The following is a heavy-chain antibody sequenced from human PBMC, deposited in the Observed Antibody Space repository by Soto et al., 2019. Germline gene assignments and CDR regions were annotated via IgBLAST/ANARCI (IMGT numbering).Heavy chain of an antibody. CDR3: TTDNCSGGRCTGWDV. Sequence: EVQLVESGGGLVKPGGSLRLSCAASRFTFSNAWMSWVRQAPGKGLGWVGRIKSKTDGGTTDYAAPVKGRFSISRDDSKNTLFLQMDSLKPEDTAGYYCTTDNCSGGRCTGWDVWGKGTTVTVSS. CDR1: RFTFSNAW. D-gene: IGHD2-15*01. J-gene: IGHJ6*04. V-gene: IGHV3-15*01. CDR2: IKSKTDGGTT.